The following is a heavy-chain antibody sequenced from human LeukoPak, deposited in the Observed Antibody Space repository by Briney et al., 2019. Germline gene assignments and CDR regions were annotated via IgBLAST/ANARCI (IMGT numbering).Heavy chain of an antibody. V-gene: IGHV1-69*04. Sequence: SVKVSCKASGGTFSSYAISWVRQAPGQGLEWMGRIIPILGIANYAQKFQGRVTITADKSTSTAYMELSSLRSEDTAVYYCARDSYADVDTAINYFDYWGQGTLVTVSS. CDR3: ARDSYADVDTAINYFDY. D-gene: IGHD5-18*01. J-gene: IGHJ4*02. CDR1: GGTFSSYA. CDR2: IIPILGIA.